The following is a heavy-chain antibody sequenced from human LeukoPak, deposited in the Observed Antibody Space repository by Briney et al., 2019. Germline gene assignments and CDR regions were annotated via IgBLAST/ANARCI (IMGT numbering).Heavy chain of an antibody. Sequence: SETLSLTCAVYGGSFSGYYWSWIRQPPGKGLEWIGEINHSGSTNYNPSLKSRVTISVDTSKNQFSLKLSSVTAADTAVYYCARTQPYYYDSSGYHGAFDIWGQGTMVTVSS. V-gene: IGHV4-34*01. CDR2: INHSGST. CDR3: ARTQPYYYDSSGYHGAFDI. J-gene: IGHJ3*02. D-gene: IGHD3-22*01. CDR1: GGSFSGYY.